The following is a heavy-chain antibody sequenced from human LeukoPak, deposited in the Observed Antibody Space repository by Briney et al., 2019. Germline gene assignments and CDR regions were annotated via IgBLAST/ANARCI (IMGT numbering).Heavy chain of an antibody. J-gene: IGHJ4*02. Sequence: SETLPLTCTVSGGSVSSGSYYWSWIRQPPGKGLEWIGYIYYSGSTNYNPSLKSRVTISVDTSKNQFSLKLSSVTAADTAVYYCARGRSGEPPGYWGQGTLVTVSS. CDR1: GGSVSSGSYY. V-gene: IGHV4-61*01. D-gene: IGHD3-16*01. CDR2: IYYSGST. CDR3: ARGRSGEPPGY.